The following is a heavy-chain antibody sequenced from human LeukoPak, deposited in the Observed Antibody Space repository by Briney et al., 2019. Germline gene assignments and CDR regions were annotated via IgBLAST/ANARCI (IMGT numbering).Heavy chain of an antibody. D-gene: IGHD3-22*01. Sequence: GGSLRLSRAASGFTFSSYSMNWVRQAPGKGLEWVSSISSSSSYIYYADSAKGRFTISRDNAKNSLYLQMNSLRAEDTAVYYCARGQGYRPTQGSGYPVYFDYWGQGTLVTVSS. CDR1: GFTFSSYS. CDR3: ARGQGYRPTQGSGYPVYFDY. V-gene: IGHV3-21*04. CDR2: ISSSSSYI. J-gene: IGHJ4*02.